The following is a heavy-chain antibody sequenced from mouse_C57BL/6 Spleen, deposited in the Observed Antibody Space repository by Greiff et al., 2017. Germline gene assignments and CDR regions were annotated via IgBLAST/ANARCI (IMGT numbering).Heavy chain of an antibody. Sequence: QVQLQQSGAELARPGASVKLSCKASGYTFTSYGISWVKQRTGQGLEWIGEIYPRSGNTYYNEKFKGKATLTADKSSSTAYMELRSLRSEDVAVYCCAREDSTWCAYWGQETLVTVSA. V-gene: IGHV1-81*01. D-gene: IGHD2-5*01. CDR3: AREDSTWCAY. J-gene: IGHJ3*01. CDR1: GYTFTSYG. CDR2: IYPRSGNT.